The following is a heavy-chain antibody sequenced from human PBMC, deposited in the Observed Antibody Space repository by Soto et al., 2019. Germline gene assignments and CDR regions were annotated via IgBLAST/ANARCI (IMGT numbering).Heavy chain of an antibody. J-gene: IGHJ6*02. CDR2: ISGSGGST. CDR3: AKYFLYVHWLPLDDIYCLDV. CDR1: GFTFSSYA. Sequence: PGGSLILSCAASGFTFSSYAMSWVRQAPGKGLEWVSAISGSGGSTYYADSVKGRFTISRDNAKNTMYLQMNSLRAEDTAVYYFAKYFLYVHWLPLDDIYCLDVWGQGTTVTGSS. D-gene: IGHD5-18*01. V-gene: IGHV3-23*01.